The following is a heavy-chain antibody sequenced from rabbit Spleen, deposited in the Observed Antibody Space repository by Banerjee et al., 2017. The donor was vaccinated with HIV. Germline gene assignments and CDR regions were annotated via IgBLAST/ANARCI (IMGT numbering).Heavy chain of an antibody. V-gene: IGHV1S40*01. D-gene: IGHD1-1*01. CDR3: ARNYVNAFDP. CDR2: IDAGSSGFT. J-gene: IGHJ2*01. CDR1: GVSFSSSSY. Sequence: QSLEESGGDLVKPGASLTLTCTASGVSFSSSSYVCWVRQAPGKGLEWIACIDAGSSGFTYFATWAKGRFTCSKPSSTTVTLQMTRLTAADTATYFCARNYVNAFDPWGPGTLVTVS.